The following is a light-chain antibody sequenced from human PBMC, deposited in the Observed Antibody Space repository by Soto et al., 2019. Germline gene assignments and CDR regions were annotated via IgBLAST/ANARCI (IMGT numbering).Light chain of an antibody. CDR1: SSDIGGYSY. CDR2: EVS. Sequence: QSALTQPPSASGSPGQSVTISCTGTSSDIGGYSYVSWYQQHPGKAPKLMIYEVSKRPSGVPDRFSGSKSGYTASLTVSGLQAEDEADYYCSSYAGSNTVLFGGGTKLTVL. CDR3: SSYAGSNTVL. J-gene: IGLJ2*01. V-gene: IGLV2-8*01.